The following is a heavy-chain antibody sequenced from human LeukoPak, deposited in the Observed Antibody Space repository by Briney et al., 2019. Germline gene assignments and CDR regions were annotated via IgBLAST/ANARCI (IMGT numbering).Heavy chain of an antibody. CDR2: IIPIFGTA. CDR3: ARGIVVVPAAIAASGFDY. Sequence: SVKVSCKASGGTFSSYAISWVRQAPGQGLEWMGGIIPIFGTANYAQKFQGRVTITADKSTSTAYMELSSLRSEDTAVYYCARGIVVVPAAIAASGFDYWGQGTLVTVSS. D-gene: IGHD2-2*02. CDR1: GGTFSSYA. V-gene: IGHV1-69*06. J-gene: IGHJ4*02.